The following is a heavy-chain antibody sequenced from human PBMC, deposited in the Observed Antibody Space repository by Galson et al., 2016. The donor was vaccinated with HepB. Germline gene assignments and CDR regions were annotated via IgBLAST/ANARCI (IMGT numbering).Heavy chain of an antibody. CDR2: IGHTGIS. CDR3: GREGAGENVAVFIFDL. D-gene: IGHD2-21*01. Sequence: SETLSLTCAVSGGSISGSQWWSWVRQPPGKGLEWIGEIGHTGISNYNPSLKSRVSMSVDKSKNQFSLNLDAVTAADTAVYYCGREGAGENVAVFIFDLWGQGILVTVSS. V-gene: IGHV4-4*02. J-gene: IGHJ4*02. CDR1: GGSISGSQW.